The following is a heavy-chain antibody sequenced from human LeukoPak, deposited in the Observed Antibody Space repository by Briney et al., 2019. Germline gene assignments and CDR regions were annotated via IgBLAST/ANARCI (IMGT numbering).Heavy chain of an antibody. CDR2: ISSSSSYI. CDR1: GFKFSSYS. D-gene: IGHD3-10*02. V-gene: IGHV3-21*01. CDR3: ARGTMSPYYFDY. Sequence: GGSLRLSCAASGFKFSSYSMKWVRQAPGKGLEWVSFISSSSSYIYYADSLKGRFTISRDNAKNSLYLQMNSLRAEDTAVYYCARGTMSPYYFDYWGQGTLVTVSS. J-gene: IGHJ4*02.